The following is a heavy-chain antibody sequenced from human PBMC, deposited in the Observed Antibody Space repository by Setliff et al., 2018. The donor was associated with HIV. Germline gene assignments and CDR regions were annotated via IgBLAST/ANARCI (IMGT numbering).Heavy chain of an antibody. Sequence: PSETLSLTCTVSGGSINSTSYYWGWIRQPPGNGLEWIGSIYHTGSTYYKPSLKSRVTISVDTSKNQFSLKLSSVTAADTAVYDCARGGGITWFGDLSQPEYLHHWGLGTLVTVSS. D-gene: IGHD3-10*01. CDR2: IYHTGST. J-gene: IGHJ1*01. CDR3: ARGGGITWFGDLSQPEYLHH. CDR1: GGSINSTSYY. V-gene: IGHV4-39*07.